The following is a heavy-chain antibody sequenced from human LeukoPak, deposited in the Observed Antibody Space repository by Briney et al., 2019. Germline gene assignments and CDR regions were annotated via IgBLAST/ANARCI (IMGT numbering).Heavy chain of an antibody. J-gene: IGHJ4*02. CDR1: GGSFSGYY. V-gene: IGHV4-34*01. Sequence: SETLSLTCAVYGGSFSGYYWTWIRQPPGKGLEWIGEINHSGSTSYNPSLKSRVTISVDTSKNQFSLKLSSVTAADTAVYYCARVRSGSYFDYWGQGTLVTVSS. D-gene: IGHD3-10*01. CDR3: ARVRSGSYFDY. CDR2: INHSGST.